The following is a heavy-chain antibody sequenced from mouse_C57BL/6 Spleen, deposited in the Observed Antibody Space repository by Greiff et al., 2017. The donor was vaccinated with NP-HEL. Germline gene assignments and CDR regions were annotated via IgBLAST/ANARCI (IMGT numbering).Heavy chain of an antibody. D-gene: IGHD1-1*01. CDR3: ARGVTTVPHFDY. CDR2: IDPEGGET. J-gene: IGHJ2*01. Sequence: VQLQQSGAELVKPGASVKLSCTASGFKFTDYYMHWVKQRPEQGLEWIGRIDPEGGETKYAPKFQGKATITADTSSNTAYLQLSSLTSEDTAVYYWARGVTTVPHFDYWGQGTTPTVSA. CDR1: GFKFTDYY. V-gene: IGHV14-2*01.